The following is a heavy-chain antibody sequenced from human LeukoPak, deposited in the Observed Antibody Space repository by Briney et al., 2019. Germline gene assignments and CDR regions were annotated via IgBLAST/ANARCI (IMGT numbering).Heavy chain of an antibody. CDR1: GFTFNTYA. CDR2: IKQDGSEK. Sequence: PGGSLRLSCAASGFTFNTYAMSWVRQAPGKGLEWVANIKQDGSEKYYVDSVKGRFTISRDNAKNSLYLQMNSLRAEDTAVYYCARDRGSGSIDYWGQGTLVTVSS. J-gene: IGHJ4*02. V-gene: IGHV3-7*03. CDR3: ARDRGSGSIDY. D-gene: IGHD3-10*01.